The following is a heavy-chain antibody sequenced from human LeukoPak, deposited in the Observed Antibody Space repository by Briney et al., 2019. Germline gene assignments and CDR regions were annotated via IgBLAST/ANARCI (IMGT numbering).Heavy chain of an antibody. J-gene: IGHJ6*03. CDR3: ARGAGSWYHYYYYMDV. Sequence: SETLSLTCAVYGGSFSGYYWSWIRQPPGKGLEWIGEINHSGSTNYNPSLKSRVTISVDTSKNQFSLKLSSVTAADTAVYYCARGAGSWYHYYYYMDVWGKGTTATVSS. V-gene: IGHV4-34*01. CDR1: GGSFSGYY. CDR2: INHSGST. D-gene: IGHD6-13*01.